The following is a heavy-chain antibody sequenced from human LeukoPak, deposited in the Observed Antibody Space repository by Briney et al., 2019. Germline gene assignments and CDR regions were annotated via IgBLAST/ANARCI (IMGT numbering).Heavy chain of an antibody. CDR1: GVSLSSYY. Sequence: SETLSLTCTVSGVSLSSYYWSWIRQPPGKGLEWIGYIYYSGSTNYNPSLKSRVTISVDTSKNQFSLKLSSVTAADTAVYYCARQGGSYYYGASPDYWGQGTLVTVSS. CDR2: IYYSGST. V-gene: IGHV4-59*08. J-gene: IGHJ4*02. D-gene: IGHD1-26*01. CDR3: ARQGGSYYYGASPDY.